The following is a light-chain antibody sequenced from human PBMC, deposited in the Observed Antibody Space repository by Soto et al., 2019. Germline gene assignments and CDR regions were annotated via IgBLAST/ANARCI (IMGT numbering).Light chain of an antibody. CDR1: SSDVGGYNF. CDR3: SSYTTSSTLV. CDR2: EVT. Sequence: QSVLTQPASVSGSPGQSVTISCTGTSSDVGGYNFVSWYQHHPGTAPKLMIYEVTSRPSGVSNRFSGSKSANTASLTISGLQPEDEADYYCSSYTTSSTLVFGTGTKVTVL. V-gene: IGLV2-14*01. J-gene: IGLJ1*01.